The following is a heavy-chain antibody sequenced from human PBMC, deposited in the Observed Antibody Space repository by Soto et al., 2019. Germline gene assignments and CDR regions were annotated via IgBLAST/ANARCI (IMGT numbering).Heavy chain of an antibody. J-gene: IGHJ6*02. CDR3: AKDGSETKQYYYYYGMDV. CDR1: GFTFSSYA. D-gene: IGHD3-10*01. CDR2: ISGSGGST. V-gene: IGHV3-23*01. Sequence: GGSLRLSCVASGFTFSSYAMSWVRQAPGKGLEWVSAISGSGGSTYYADSVKGRFTISRDNSKNTLYLQMNSLRAEDTAVYYCAKDGSETKQYYYYYGMDVWGQGTTVTVSS.